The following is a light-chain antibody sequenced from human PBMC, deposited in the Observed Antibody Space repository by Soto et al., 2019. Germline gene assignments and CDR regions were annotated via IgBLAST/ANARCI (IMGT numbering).Light chain of an antibody. V-gene: IGKV1-6*01. CDR2: GAS. CDR3: RQDYNYPRT. CDR1: QGIRDE. Sequence: AIQMTQFPASLSASVGDRVTITCRASQGIRDELGWYQQKPGKAPKLLIYGASRLESGVPSRFSGSGSGTDFSLTIYSLRPEDSATYFCRQDYNYPRTFGQGNKLQI. J-gene: IGKJ2*01.